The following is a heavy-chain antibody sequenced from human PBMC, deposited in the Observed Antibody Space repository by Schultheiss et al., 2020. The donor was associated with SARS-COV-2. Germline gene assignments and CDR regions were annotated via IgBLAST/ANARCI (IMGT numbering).Heavy chain of an antibody. Sequence: SQTLSLTCTVSGGSISSSSYYWAWLRQPPGKGLEWIASIFHSGSTYYNPSLKSRVTISVDTSKNQFSLKLSSVTAADTAVYYCARQLSSGWYNTEFDYWGQGTLVTVSS. CDR2: IFHSGST. CDR1: GGSISSSSYY. J-gene: IGHJ4*02. CDR3: ARQLSSGWYNTEFDY. D-gene: IGHD6-19*01. V-gene: IGHV4-39*01.